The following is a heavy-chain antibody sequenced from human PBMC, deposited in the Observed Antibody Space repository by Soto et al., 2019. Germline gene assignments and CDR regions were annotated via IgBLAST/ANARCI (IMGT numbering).Heavy chain of an antibody. J-gene: IGHJ5*02. CDR1: GYTFTSYY. V-gene: IGHV1-46*01. Sequence: ASVKVSCKASGYTFTSYYMHWVRQAPGQGLEWMGIINPSGGSTSYAQKFQGRVTMTRDTSTSTVYMELSSLRSEDTAVYYCARDRGIPARPGWFDPWGPGTLVTVSS. CDR2: INPSGGST. CDR3: ARDRGIPARPGWFDP. D-gene: IGHD6-6*01.